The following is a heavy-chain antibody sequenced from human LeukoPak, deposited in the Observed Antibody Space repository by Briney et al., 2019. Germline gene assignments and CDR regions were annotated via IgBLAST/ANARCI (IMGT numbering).Heavy chain of an antibody. CDR3: ARPGYDSSGYRYFQH. Sequence: SETLSLTCTVSGGSISSYYWSWIRQPPGKGLGWIGYIYYSGSTNYNPSLKSRVTISVDTSKNQFSLKLSSVTAADTAVYYCARPGYDSSGYRYFQHWGQGTLVTVSS. CDR2: IYYSGST. J-gene: IGHJ1*01. V-gene: IGHV4-59*08. CDR1: GGSISSYY. D-gene: IGHD3-22*01.